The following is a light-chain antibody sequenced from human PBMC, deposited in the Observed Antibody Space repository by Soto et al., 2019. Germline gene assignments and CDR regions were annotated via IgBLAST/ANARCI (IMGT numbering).Light chain of an antibody. CDR1: HSVTTH. J-gene: IGKJ5*01. Sequence: EIVVTQSPDTLSLSPGERATLSCWASHSVTTHLAWFQQRPGQPPRLLIYDTSNRATGIPARFSGSKTGTDFTLAKEGPGPGALGVYYRQQGRNRPIAVSQGTKLDIK. CDR2: DTS. CDR3: QQGRNRPIA. V-gene: IGKV3-11*01.